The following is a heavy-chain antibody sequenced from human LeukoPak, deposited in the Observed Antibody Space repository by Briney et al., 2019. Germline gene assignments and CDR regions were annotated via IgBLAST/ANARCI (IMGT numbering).Heavy chain of an antibody. V-gene: IGHV5-51*01. CDR1: GSSFSRHW. D-gene: IGHD1-7*01. J-gene: IGHJ4*02. CDR2: IYPGDSDT. CDR3: ARQRELLLDY. Sequence: GESLKISCKGSGSSFSRHWIVWVRQMPGKGLEWMGIIYPGDSDTRYSPSFQGQVTISADKSISTAYLQWSSLKASDTAIYYCARQRELLLDYWGQGTLVTVSS.